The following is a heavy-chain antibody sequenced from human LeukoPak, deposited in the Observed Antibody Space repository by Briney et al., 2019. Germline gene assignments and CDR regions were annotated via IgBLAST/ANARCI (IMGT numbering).Heavy chain of an antibody. J-gene: IGHJ4*02. Sequence: ASVKVSCETSGYMFIAYAIHWVRHAPGQGLEWMGWINPNSGGTNYAQKSQGRVIMTRDTSTRTVYMELSRLTSDDTAVYYCARDPLVGTTTEFDYWGQGTLVTVSS. V-gene: IGHV1-2*02. D-gene: IGHD1-26*01. CDR1: GYMFIAYA. CDR3: ARDPLVGTTTEFDY. CDR2: INPNSGGT.